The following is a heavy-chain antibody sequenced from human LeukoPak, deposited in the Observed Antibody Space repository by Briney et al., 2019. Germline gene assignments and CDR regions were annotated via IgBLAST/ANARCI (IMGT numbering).Heavy chain of an antibody. CDR1: GDSVSSNSAA. V-gene: IGHV6-1*01. J-gene: IGHJ3*02. Sequence: SQTLSLTCAISGDSVSSNSAAWNWIRQSPSRGLEWLGRTYFRSKWFNDFAVSVRGRITINPDTSKNQLSLQLSSVTPEDTAVYYCARDPGIAVAGTGAFDIWGQGTMVTVSS. D-gene: IGHD6-19*01. CDR3: ARDPGIAVAGTGAFDI. CDR2: TYFRSKWFN.